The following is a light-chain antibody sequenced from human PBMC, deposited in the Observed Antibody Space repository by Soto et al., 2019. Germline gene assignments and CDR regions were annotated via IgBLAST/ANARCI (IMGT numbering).Light chain of an antibody. Sequence: QSVLTQPRSVSGSPGQSVTISCTGTSSDVGGYNSVSWYQQHPGKAPKFIIYDVSKRPSGVPDRFSASKSGNTASLTISGLRAEDEADYYCCSYAGKYTHLVFGGGTKLTVL. CDR2: DVS. V-gene: IGLV2-11*01. CDR1: SSDVGGYNS. J-gene: IGLJ2*01. CDR3: CSYAGKYTHLV.